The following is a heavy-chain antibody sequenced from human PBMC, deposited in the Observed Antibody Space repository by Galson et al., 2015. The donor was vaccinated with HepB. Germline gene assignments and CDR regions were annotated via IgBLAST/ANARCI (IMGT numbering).Heavy chain of an antibody. J-gene: IGHJ4*02. V-gene: IGHV3-49*03. CDR1: GFTFGDYA. D-gene: IGHD1-7*01. CDR3: TRDHWNSAFAFDY. CDR2: IRSKTYGGTT. Sequence: SLRLSCAASGFTFGDYAMSWFRQAPGKGLEWVGFIRSKTYGGTTEYAASVKGRFTISRDDSKSIAYLQMNSLKTEDTAVYYCTRDHWNSAFAFDYWGQGTLVTVSS.